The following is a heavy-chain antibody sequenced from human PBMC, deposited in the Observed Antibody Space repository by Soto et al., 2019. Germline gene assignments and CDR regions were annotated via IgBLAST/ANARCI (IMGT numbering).Heavy chain of an antibody. CDR3: ARRHDS. Sequence: SETLSLTCTVSGGSISSYYWSWIRQPPGKGLEWIGYIYYSGGTNYNPSLKSRVTISVDTSKNQFSLKLSSVTAADTAVYYCARRHDSWGQGTLVTVS. CDR2: IYYSGGT. V-gene: IGHV4-59*08. CDR1: GGSISSYY. J-gene: IGHJ4*02.